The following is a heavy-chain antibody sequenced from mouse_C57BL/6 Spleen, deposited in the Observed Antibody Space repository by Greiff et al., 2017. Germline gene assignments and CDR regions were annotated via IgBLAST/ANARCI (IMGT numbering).Heavy chain of an antibody. CDR1: GFSLTSYA. V-gene: IGHV2-9-1*01. CDR3: ARRDVATGYFDV. D-gene: IGHD1-1*01. J-gene: IGHJ1*03. Sequence: QVQLKQSGPGLVAPSQSLSITCTVSGFSLTSYAISWVRQPPGKGLEWLGVIWTGGDTNYNSALKSRLSISKDNSKSQVFLKMNSLQTDDTARYYCARRDVATGYFDVWGTGTTVTVSS. CDR2: IWTGGDT.